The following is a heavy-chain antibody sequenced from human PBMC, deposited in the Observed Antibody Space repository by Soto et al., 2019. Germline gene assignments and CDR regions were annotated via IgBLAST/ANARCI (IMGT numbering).Heavy chain of an antibody. V-gene: IGHV3-33*01. D-gene: IGHD5-12*01. CDR3: AREGGWVATTIGYYYGMDV. J-gene: IGHJ6*02. CDR1: GFTFSSYG. Sequence: QVQLVESGGGVVQPGRSLRLSCAASGFTFSSYGMHWVRQAPGKGLEWVAVIWYDGSNKYYADSVKGRFTISRDNSKNTLYLQRNGLRGEDRAVYYWAREGGWVATTIGYYYGMDVWGQGTTVTVSS. CDR2: IWYDGSNK.